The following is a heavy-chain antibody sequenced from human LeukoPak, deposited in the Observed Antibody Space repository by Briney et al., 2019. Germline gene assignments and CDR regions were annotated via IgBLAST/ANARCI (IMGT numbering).Heavy chain of an antibody. V-gene: IGHV1-2*02. CDR2: INPNSGGT. J-gene: IGHJ6*03. D-gene: IGHD3-22*01. CDR3: ARGNYYDSSGPFPRYYYYYYMDV. CDR1: GYTFTGYY. Sequence: ASVKVSCKASGYTFTGYYMYWVRQAPGQGLEWMGWINPNSGGTNYAQKFQGRVTMTRDTSISTAYMELSSLRSEDTAVYYCARGNYYDSSGPFPRYYYYYYMDVWGKGTTVTISS.